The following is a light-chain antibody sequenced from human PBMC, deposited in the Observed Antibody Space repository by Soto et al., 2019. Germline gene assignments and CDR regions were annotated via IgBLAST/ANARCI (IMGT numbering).Light chain of an antibody. J-gene: IGKJ4*01. CDR2: AAS. CDR1: QSVSSD. V-gene: IGKV3D-15*01. Sequence: IVMTQSPGTLSVSPGERATLSCRASQSVSSDLAWYQQKPGQAPRLLIYAASTRATGIPARFSGSGSGTEFTLTISSLQSEDFAVYYCQQYNNWLSFGGGTKVDIK. CDR3: QQYNNWLS.